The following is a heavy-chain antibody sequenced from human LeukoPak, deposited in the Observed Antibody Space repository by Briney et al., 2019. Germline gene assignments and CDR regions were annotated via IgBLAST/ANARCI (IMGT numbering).Heavy chain of an antibody. CDR3: AENYYDSSGYYYAASDI. CDR1: GGTFSSYA. CDR2: IIPIFGTA. J-gene: IGHJ3*02. V-gene: IGHV1-69*06. D-gene: IGHD3-22*01. Sequence: GASVKVSCKASGGTFSSYAISWVRQAPGQGLEWMGGIIPIFGTANYAQKFQGRVTITADKSTSTAYMELSSLRSEDTAVYYCAENYYDSSGYYYAASDIWGQGTMVTVSS.